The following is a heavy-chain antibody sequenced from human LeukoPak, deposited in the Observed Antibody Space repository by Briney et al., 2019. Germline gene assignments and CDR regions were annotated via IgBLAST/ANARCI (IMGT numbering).Heavy chain of an antibody. V-gene: IGHV1-18*01. J-gene: IGHJ4*02. Sequence: ASVKVSCEASGYTFTSYGISWVRQAPGQGLEWMGCISAYNGNTNYAQKLQGRVTMTTDTSTSTAYMELRSLRSDDTAVYYCARAPCAYYYGPGSYYPGVYWGQGTLVTVSS. D-gene: IGHD3-10*01. CDR2: ISAYNGNT. CDR1: GYTFTSYG. CDR3: ARAPCAYYYGPGSYYPGVY.